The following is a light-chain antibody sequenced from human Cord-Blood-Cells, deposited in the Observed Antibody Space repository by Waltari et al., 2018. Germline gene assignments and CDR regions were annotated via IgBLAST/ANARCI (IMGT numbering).Light chain of an antibody. CDR1: SSNIGAGYD. CDR2: VNR. Sequence: QSVLTQPPSVSGAPGQRVTISCTGSSSNIGAGYDVHWYQRLPGTAPKLRVLVNRDRPAGVPDRFSGSTAGTSASLAITGLQAEYEADYYCQSYDSSLSGWGFGGGTKLTVL. V-gene: IGLV1-40*01. CDR3: QSYDSSLSGWG. J-gene: IGLJ3*02.